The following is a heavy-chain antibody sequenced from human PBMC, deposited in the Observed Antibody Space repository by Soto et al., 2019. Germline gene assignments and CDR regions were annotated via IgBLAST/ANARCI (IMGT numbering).Heavy chain of an antibody. CDR1: GYTYTSYC. D-gene: IGHD5-12*01. V-gene: IGHV1-46*01. CDR3: ATERDGYNGLTYYHYGMDV. Sequence: ASVKASCKASGYTYTSYCMHWVREAPGQGLEWMGIINPSCGSTSYAQKFQGRVTMTRDTSTSTVYMELSSLRSEDTAVYYCATERDGYNGLTYYHYGMDVWRQGTTIAVSS. J-gene: IGHJ6*02. CDR2: INPSCGST.